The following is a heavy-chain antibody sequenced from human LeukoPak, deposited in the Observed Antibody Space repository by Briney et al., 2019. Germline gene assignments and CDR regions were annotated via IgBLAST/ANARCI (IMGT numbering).Heavy chain of an antibody. V-gene: IGHV4-39*01. J-gene: IGHJ4*02. CDR3: ARWVDSSGYYLFDY. Sequence: SETLSLTCTVAGGSISSSSYYWGWIRQPPGKGLEWIGSIYYSGSTYYNPSLKSRVTISVDTSKNQFSLKLSSVTAADTAVYYCARWVDSSGYYLFDYWGQGTLVTVSS. CDR2: IYYSGST. CDR1: GGSISSSSYY. D-gene: IGHD3-22*01.